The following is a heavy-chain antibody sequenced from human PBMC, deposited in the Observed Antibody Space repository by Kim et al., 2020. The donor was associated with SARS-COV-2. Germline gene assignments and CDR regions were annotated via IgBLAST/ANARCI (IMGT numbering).Heavy chain of an antibody. V-gene: IGHV4-61*02. CDR3: ARGAYSGSYFPQMYYYGMDV. Sequence: SETLSLTCTVSGGSISSGSYYWSWIRQPAGKGLEWIGRIYTSGSTNYNPSLKSRVTISVDTSKNQFSLKLSSVTAADTAVYYCARGAYSGSYFPQMYYYGMDVWGQGTTVTVSS. J-gene: IGHJ6*02. CDR1: GGSISSGSYY. CDR2: IYTSGST. D-gene: IGHD1-26*01.